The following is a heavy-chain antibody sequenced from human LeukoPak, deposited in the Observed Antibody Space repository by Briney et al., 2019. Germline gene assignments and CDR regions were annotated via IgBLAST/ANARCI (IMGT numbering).Heavy chain of an antibody. CDR1: GGSISSYY. D-gene: IGHD3-22*01. J-gene: IGHJ4*02. V-gene: IGHV4-59*01. CDR2: IYYSGST. Sequence: SETQSLTCTASGGSISSYYWSWIRQPPGKGLEWIGYIYYSGSTNYNPSLKSRVTISVDTSKNQFSLKLSSVTAADTAVYYCARGLNSSGYYYVSFFFDYWGQGTLVTVSS. CDR3: ARGLNSSGYYYVSFFFDY.